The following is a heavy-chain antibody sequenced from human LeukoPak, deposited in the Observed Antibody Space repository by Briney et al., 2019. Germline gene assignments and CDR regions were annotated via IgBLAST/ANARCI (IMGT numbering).Heavy chain of an antibody. V-gene: IGHV4-34*01. CDR1: GGSFSGYY. J-gene: IGHJ5*02. D-gene: IGHD2-8*01. CDR3: ARGRRTAQTKNNWFGP. CDR2: INHSGST. Sequence: PSETLSLTCAVYGGSFSGYYWSWIRQPPGKGLEWIGEINHSGSTNYNPSLKSRVTISVDTSKNQFSLKLSSVTAADTAVYYCARGRRTAQTKNNWFGPWGQGTLVTVSS.